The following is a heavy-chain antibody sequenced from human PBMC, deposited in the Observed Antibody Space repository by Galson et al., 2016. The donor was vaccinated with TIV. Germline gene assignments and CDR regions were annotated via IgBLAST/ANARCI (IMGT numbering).Heavy chain of an antibody. CDR2: IDGDDDT. CDR1: GFSLSRSRMC. J-gene: IGHJ6*02. Sequence: PALVKPTQTLTLTCTFSGFSLSRSRMCVTWMRQPPGKALEWLARIDGDDDTYYNNFLATRLFITKGTSRNQVVLTLTNLDPPDTATYYCARASSDYFYNYGMDVWGQGTTVTVS. D-gene: IGHD6-19*01. CDR3: ARASSDYFYNYGMDV. V-gene: IGHV2-70*11.